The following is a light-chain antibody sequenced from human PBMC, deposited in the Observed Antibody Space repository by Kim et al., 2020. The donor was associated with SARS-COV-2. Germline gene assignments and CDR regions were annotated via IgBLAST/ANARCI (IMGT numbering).Light chain of an antibody. CDR1: ASNIGKNP. Sequence: GQRVTISCSGTASNIGKNPVNWYQNLPGTAPKFLIYGNYERPSGVPDRFSGSKSGTSASLAISGLQSEDEADYYCATWDDSLNGFVFGTGTKVTVL. J-gene: IGLJ1*01. CDR3: ATWDDSLNGFV. CDR2: GNY. V-gene: IGLV1-44*01.